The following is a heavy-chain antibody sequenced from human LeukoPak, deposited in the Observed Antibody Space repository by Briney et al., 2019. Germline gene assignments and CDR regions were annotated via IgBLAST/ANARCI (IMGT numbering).Heavy chain of an antibody. CDR1: GGSFSGYY. CDR3: ARDRSVNYYDSSGYYYLYYFDY. J-gene: IGHJ4*02. CDR2: INHSGST. Sequence: PSETLSLTCAIYGGSFSGYYWSWIRQPPGKGLEWIGEINHSGSTNYNPSLKSRVTISVDTSKNQFSLKLSSVTAADTAVYCCARDRSVNYYDSSGYYYLYYFDYWGQGTLVTVSS. D-gene: IGHD3-22*01. V-gene: IGHV4-34*01.